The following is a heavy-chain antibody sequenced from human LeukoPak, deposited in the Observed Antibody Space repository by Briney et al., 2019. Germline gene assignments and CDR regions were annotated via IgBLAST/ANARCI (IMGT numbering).Heavy chain of an antibody. CDR1: GFTFSSYG. CDR3: AKDNIAAAGGLDY. CDR2: ISYDGSNK. V-gene: IGHV3-30*18. D-gene: IGHD6-13*01. Sequence: GSLRLSCAASGFTFSSYGMHWVRQAPGKGLEWVAVISYDGSNKYYADSVKGRFTISRDNSKNTLYLQMNSLRAEDTAVYYCAKDNIAAAGGLDYWGQGTLVTVSS. J-gene: IGHJ4*02.